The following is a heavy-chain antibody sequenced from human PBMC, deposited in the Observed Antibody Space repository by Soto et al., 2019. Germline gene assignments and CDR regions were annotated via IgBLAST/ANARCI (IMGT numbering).Heavy chain of an antibody. CDR2: INHSGSA. CDR3: ARREIQGPIDP. V-gene: IGHV4-39*07. Sequence: ASETLSLTCTVSGGSISSSIYYWTWTRQTPGKGLQWIGQINHSGSANYNPSLKSRVTISVHTSSSQFSLELSSVTTADTAVYYCARREIQGPIDPWGQGTLVTVSS. J-gene: IGHJ5*02. CDR1: GGSISSSIYY. D-gene: IGHD1-26*01.